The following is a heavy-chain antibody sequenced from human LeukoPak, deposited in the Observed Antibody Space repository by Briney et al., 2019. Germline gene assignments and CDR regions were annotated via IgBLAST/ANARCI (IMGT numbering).Heavy chain of an antibody. CDR3: ARDYWSYYYDSSGYYNY. CDR2: IWNDGSNK. V-gene: IGHV3-33*01. CDR1: GFTFSSYG. Sequence: GGSLRLSCAASGFTFSSYGMHWVRQAPGKGLEWVAVIWNDGSNKYYADSVKGRFTISRDNSKNTLYLQMNSLRAEDTAVYYCARDYWSYYYDSSGYYNYWGQGILVTVSS. J-gene: IGHJ4*02. D-gene: IGHD3-22*01.